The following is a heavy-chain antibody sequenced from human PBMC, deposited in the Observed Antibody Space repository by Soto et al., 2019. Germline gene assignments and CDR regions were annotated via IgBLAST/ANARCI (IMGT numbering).Heavy chain of an antibody. V-gene: IGHV3-48*02. D-gene: IGHD6-19*01. Sequence: EAQLVESGGGLVQPGGSLRLSCAASGFSFSNSGMNWVRQAPGKGLEWVSYISGSRNTIYYADSVKGRFTISRDNAGTLLFLQMHSLRDEDTAVYYCADVPDFSSGSTFHIWGRGTPVTVSS. CDR1: GFSFSNSG. CDR3: ADVPDFSSGSTFHI. CDR2: ISGSRNTI. J-gene: IGHJ3*02.